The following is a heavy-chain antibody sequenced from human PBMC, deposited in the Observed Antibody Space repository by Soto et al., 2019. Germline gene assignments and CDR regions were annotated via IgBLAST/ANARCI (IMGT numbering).Heavy chain of an antibody. Sequence: QVQLVQSGAEVKKPGASVKVSCKASGYTFTSYGISWVRQAPGQGLEWMGWISAYNGNTKHAQKLPGRVTMTTDTSNSTAYMELRSLRSEDAAVYSCDSRAPTMDAWGQGTTVTVSS. D-gene: IGHD6-13*01. CDR3: DSRAPTMDA. V-gene: IGHV1-18*01. CDR2: ISAYNGNT. J-gene: IGHJ6*02. CDR1: GYTFTSYG.